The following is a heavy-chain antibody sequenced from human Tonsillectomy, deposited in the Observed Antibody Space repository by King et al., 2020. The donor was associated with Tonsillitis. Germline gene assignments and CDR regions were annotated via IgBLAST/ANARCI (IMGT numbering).Heavy chain of an antibody. D-gene: IGHD3-9*01. Sequence: VQLVESGGGLVQPGGSLRLSCAASGFTFSTYAMSWVRQAPGKGLEWVSAISGSGGSTDYADSVKGQFTISRDNSKNTLYLQMNSLRAEDTAVYYCAKRGYEILTGLYYFDYWGQGTLVTVSS. CDR3: AKRGYEILTGLYYFDY. CDR2: ISGSGGST. V-gene: IGHV3-23*04. J-gene: IGHJ4*02. CDR1: GFTFSTYA.